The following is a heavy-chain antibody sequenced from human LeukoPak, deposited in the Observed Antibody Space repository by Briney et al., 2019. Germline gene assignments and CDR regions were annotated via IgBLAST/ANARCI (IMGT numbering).Heavy chain of an antibody. J-gene: IGHJ2*01. V-gene: IGHV4-34*01. D-gene: IGHD4-4*01. CDR2: INRSGGT. CDR1: GGSFSGYY. Sequence: SETLSLTCAVYGGSFSGYYWSWIRQPPGKGLEWIGEINRSGGTNYNPSLKSRVTISVDTSKNQFSLKLSSVTAADTAVYYCARGRYSNYGLNWYFDLWGRGTLVTVSS. CDR3: ARGRYSNYGLNWYFDL.